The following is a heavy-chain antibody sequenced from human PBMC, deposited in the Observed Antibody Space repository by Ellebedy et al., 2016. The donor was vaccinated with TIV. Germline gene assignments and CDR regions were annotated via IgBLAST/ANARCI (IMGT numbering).Heavy chain of an antibody. CDR2: INTNTGNP. D-gene: IGHD3-9*01. Sequence: AASVKVSCKASGYTLTTYAIHWVRQAPGQGLEWMGWINTNTGNPTYAQGFTGRFVFSLDTSVSTAYLQINSLKSEDTGVYYCARDAGYYRFDPWGQGTLVTVSS. V-gene: IGHV7-4-1*02. CDR1: GYTLTTYA. CDR3: ARDAGYYRFDP. J-gene: IGHJ5*02.